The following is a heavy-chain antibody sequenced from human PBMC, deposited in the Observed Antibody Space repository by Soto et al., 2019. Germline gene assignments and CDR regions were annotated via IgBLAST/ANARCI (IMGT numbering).Heavy chain of an antibody. J-gene: IGHJ6*02. CDR2: INHSGST. CDR3: ASLLGDCSSTSCYNSGTDYYYGMDV. D-gene: IGHD2-2*02. CDR1: GGSFSGYY. Sequence: SETLSLTCAVYGGSFSGYYWSWIRQPPGKGLEWIGEINHSGSTNYNPSHKSRVTISVDTSKNQFSLKLSSVTAADTDVYYCASLLGDCSSTSCYNSGTDYYYGMDVWGQGTTVTVSS. V-gene: IGHV4-34*01.